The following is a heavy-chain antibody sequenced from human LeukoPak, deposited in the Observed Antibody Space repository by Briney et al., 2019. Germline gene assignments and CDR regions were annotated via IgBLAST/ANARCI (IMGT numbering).Heavy chain of an antibody. CDR2: INHSGST. CDR3: ARGSNCSGGSCYLDGGSPEYYFDY. J-gene: IGHJ4*02. Sequence: PSETLSLTCAVYGGSFSGYYWSWIRQPPGKGLEWIGEINHSGSTNYNPSLKSRVTISVDTSKNQFSLKLSSVTAADTAVYYCARGSNCSGGSCYLDGGSPEYYFDYWGQGTLVTVSS. V-gene: IGHV4-34*01. CDR1: GGSFSGYY. D-gene: IGHD2-15*01.